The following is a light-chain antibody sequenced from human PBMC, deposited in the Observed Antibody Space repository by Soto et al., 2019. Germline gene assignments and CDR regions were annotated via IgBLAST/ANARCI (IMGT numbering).Light chain of an antibody. V-gene: IGKV3D-20*02. CDR2: DAS. J-gene: IGKJ5*01. CDR1: PSVSSSN. Sequence: EIVLPQSHGTMSLSPGARSALSGRGRPSVSSSNLAWYQQRPGQAPTLLIYDASNRATGIPARFSGSGSGTDFTLTISSLEPEDFAVYYCQQRSNWPPITFGQGTRLEIK. CDR3: QQRSNWPPIT.